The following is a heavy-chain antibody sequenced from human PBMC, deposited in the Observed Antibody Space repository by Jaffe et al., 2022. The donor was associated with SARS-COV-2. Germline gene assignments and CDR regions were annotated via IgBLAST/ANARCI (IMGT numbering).Heavy chain of an antibody. CDR3: ANPMLGLLRGPHHELDC. CDR1: GFTFSDYE. J-gene: IGHJ4*02. V-gene: IGHV3-23*04. CDR2: IGRSGSPT. D-gene: IGHD4-17*01. Sequence: EMQLVESGGGLVQPGESLRLSCVASGFTFSDYEMSWVRQAPGKGLEWVSSIGRSGSPTYYTASVKGRFTVSRDNSKNILYLQMSSLRVEDTGIYYCANPMLGLLRGPHHELDCWGRGTLVTASS.